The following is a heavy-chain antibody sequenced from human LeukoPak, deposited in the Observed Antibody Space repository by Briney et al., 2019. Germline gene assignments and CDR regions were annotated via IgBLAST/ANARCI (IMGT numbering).Heavy chain of an antibody. V-gene: IGHV1-69*13. CDR3: ARDRTTVVARVEFDY. Sequence: SVKVSCKASGGTFSSYAISWVRQAPGQGLEWMGGIIPIFGTANYAQKFQGRVTITADESTSTAYMELSSLRSEDTAVYYCARDRTTVVARVEFDYWGQGTLVTVSS. J-gene: IGHJ4*02. CDR2: IIPIFGTA. CDR1: GGTFSSYA. D-gene: IGHD4-23*01.